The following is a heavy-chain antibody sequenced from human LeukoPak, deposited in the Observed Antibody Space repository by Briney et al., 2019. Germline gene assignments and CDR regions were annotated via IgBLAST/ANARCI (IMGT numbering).Heavy chain of an antibody. V-gene: IGHV3-72*01. Sequence: GGSLRLSCAASGFTFSDQYMDWVRQAPGKGLEWVGRIRNKARSYTTEYAASVKGRFTISRDDSQNSLYLQVNSLKTEDTAVYYCARLGVGVTTDYWGQGTLVTVSS. CDR1: GFTFSDQY. J-gene: IGHJ4*02. D-gene: IGHD2-21*02. CDR2: IRNKARSYTT. CDR3: ARLGVGVTTDY.